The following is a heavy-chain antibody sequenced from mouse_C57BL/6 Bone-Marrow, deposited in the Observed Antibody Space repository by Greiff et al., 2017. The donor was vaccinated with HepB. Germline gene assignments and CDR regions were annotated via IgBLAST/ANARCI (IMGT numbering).Heavy chain of an antibody. CDR3: THGVITTVVAPMDY. J-gene: IGHJ4*01. D-gene: IGHD1-1*01. CDR2: IDPETGGT. Sequence: VQLQQSGAELVRPGASVTLSCKASGYTFTDYEMHWVKQTPVHGLEWIGAIDPETGGTAYNQKFKGKAILTADKSSSTAYMELRSLTSEDSAVYYCTHGVITTVVAPMDYWGQGTSVTVSS. CDR1: GYTFTDYE. V-gene: IGHV1-15*01.